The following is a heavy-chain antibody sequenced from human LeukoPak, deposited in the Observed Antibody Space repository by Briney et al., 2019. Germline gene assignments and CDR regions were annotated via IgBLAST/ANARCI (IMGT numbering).Heavy chain of an antibody. CDR1: GGSISSYY. D-gene: IGHD3-9*01. CDR3: ASSTLRYFDD. Sequence: SETLSLTCTVSGGSISSYYWSWIRQPPEKGLEWIGYIYYSGSTYYNPSLKSRVTISVDTSKNQFSLKLSSVTAADTAVYYCASSTLRYFDDWGQGTLVTVSS. J-gene: IGHJ4*02. V-gene: IGHV4-59*06. CDR2: IYYSGST.